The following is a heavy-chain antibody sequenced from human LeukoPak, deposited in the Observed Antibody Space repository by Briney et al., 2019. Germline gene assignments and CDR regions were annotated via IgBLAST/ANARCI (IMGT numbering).Heavy chain of an antibody. D-gene: IGHD3-10*01. CDR3: ARGVRITMVRGVPFNYGMDV. CDR2: INHSGST. J-gene: IGHJ6*04. CDR1: GGSFSGYY. Sequence: SETLPLTCAVYGGSFSGYYWSWIRQPPGKGLEWIGEINHSGSTNYNPSLKSRVTISVDTSKNQFSLKLSSVTAADTAVYYCARGVRITMVRGVPFNYGMDVWGKGTTVTVSS. V-gene: IGHV4-34*01.